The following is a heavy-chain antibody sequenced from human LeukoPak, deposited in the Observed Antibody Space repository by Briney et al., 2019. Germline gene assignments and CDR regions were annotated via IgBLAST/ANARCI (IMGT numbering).Heavy chain of an antibody. Sequence: GGSLRLSCAASGFTFSIYSMNWVRQAPGKGLEYVSAISSNGGSTYYANSVKGRFTISRDNSKNTLYLQMGSLRAEDMAVYYCARAGETGWKPYYFDYWGQGTLVTVSS. CDR3: ARAGETGWKPYYFDY. V-gene: IGHV3-64*01. D-gene: IGHD3-16*01. CDR2: ISSNGGST. CDR1: GFTFSIYS. J-gene: IGHJ4*02.